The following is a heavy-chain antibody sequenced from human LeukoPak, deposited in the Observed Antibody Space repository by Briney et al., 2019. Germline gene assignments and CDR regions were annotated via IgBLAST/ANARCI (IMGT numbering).Heavy chain of an antibody. Sequence: ASVKVSCKASGYTFTSYYMHWVRQAPGQGLEWMGIINPSGGSTSYAQKFQGRVTMTRDTSTSTVYMELSSLRSEDTAVYYCARDFRLITMIAWGYYYYYYMDVWGKGTTVTVSS. V-gene: IGHV1-46*01. CDR1: GYTFTSYY. CDR3: ARDFRLITMIAWGYYYYYYMDV. D-gene: IGHD3-22*01. CDR2: INPSGGST. J-gene: IGHJ6*03.